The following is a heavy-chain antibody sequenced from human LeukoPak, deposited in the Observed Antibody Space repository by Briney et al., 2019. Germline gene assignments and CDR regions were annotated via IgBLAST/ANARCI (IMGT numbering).Heavy chain of an antibody. CDR1: GYTLTELS. Sequence: ASVKVSCKVSGYTLTELSMHWVRQAPGKGLGWMGGFDPEDGETIYAQKFQGRVTMTEDTSTDTAYMELSSLRSEDTAVYYCAAVTMGAEYFQHWGQGTLVTVSS. CDR3: AAVTMGAEYFQH. J-gene: IGHJ1*01. CDR2: FDPEDGET. V-gene: IGHV1-24*01. D-gene: IGHD2-2*01.